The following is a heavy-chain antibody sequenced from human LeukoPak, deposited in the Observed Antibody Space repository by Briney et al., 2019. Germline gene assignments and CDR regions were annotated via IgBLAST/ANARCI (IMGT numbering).Heavy chain of an antibody. D-gene: IGHD3-10*01. CDR3: ARSLYNNDGFDY. CDR2: IIPSVGTT. V-gene: IGHV1-46*01. CDR1: GYTFTRYY. Sequence: GASVKVSCKAYGYTFTRYYIHWVRQAPGQGLEWMGMIIPSVGTTTYAQKFQGRVTMTRDTSTSTVYMELSSLRSEDTAVYYCARSLYNNDGFDYWGQGTLVTVSS. J-gene: IGHJ4*02.